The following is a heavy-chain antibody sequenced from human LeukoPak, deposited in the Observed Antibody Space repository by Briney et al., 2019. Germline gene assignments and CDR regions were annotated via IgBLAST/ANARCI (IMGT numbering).Heavy chain of an antibody. V-gene: IGHV3-21*01. CDR1: GFTFSSYT. CDR3: ARVSSSWHYFDY. Sequence: GGSLRLSCAASGFTFSSYTMTWVRQAPGKGLEWVSSISSSSSYIYYADSVEGRFTISRHNAKNSLYLQMNSLRVEDTAVYYCARVSSSWHYFDYWGQGTLVTVSS. CDR2: ISSSSSYI. D-gene: IGHD6-13*01. J-gene: IGHJ4*02.